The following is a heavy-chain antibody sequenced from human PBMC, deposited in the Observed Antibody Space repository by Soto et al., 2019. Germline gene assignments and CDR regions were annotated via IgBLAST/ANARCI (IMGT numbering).Heavy chain of an antibody. D-gene: IGHD3-10*01. J-gene: IGHJ4*02. V-gene: IGHV4-39*01. CDR1: GGSISSSSYY. CDR3: ARLDITMVRGPVDY. Sequence: QLQLQESGPGLVKPSETLSLTCTVSGGSISSSSYYWGWIRQPPGKGLEWIGSIYYSGSTYYNPSLTSRVTISVDTSKNQFSLKLSSVTAADTAVYYCARLDITMVRGPVDYWGQGTLVTVSS. CDR2: IYYSGST.